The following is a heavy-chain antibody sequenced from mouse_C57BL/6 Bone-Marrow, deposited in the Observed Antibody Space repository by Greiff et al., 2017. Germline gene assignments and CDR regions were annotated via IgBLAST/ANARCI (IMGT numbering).Heavy chain of an antibody. D-gene: IGHD2-4*01. CDR2: IYPSDSET. CDR1: GYTFTSYW. Sequence: VKLQQPGAELVRPGSSVKLSCKASGYTFTSYWMDWVKQRPGQGLEWIGNIYPSDSETHYNQKFKDKATLTVDKSSSTAYMQLSSLTSEDSAVYCCARSGDYDVGAWFAYWGQATLVTVSA. J-gene: IGHJ3*01. CDR3: ARSGDYDVGAWFAY. V-gene: IGHV1-61*01.